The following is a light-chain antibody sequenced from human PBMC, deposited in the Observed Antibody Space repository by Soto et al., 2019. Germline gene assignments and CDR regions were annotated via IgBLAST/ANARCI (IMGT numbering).Light chain of an antibody. CDR3: CSYSGSYV. Sequence: QSVLTQPASVSGSPGQSITISCTGTSTDVTIYNLVSWYQQHPGKAPKLLIFEVNKRPSGVSTRFSGSKSGNTASLTISGLQAVDEADYYCCSYSGSYVFRSGTKVTVL. CDR1: STDVTIYNL. CDR2: EVN. J-gene: IGLJ1*01. V-gene: IGLV2-23*02.